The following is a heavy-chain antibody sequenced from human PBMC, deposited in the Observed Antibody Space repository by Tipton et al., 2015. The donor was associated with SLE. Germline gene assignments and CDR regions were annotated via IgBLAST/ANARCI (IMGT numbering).Heavy chain of an antibody. CDR2: INHSGST. CDR1: GGSFSGYY. J-gene: IGHJ5*02. V-gene: IGHV4-34*01. CDR3: AGGSIRSMVRGVTGLAH. Sequence: TLSLTCAVYGGSFSGYYWSWLRQPPGKGLECIGEINHSGSTNYNPSLKSRVTISVDTSKNQFSLKLSSVTAADTAVYYCAGGSIRSMVRGVTGLAHWGQGTLVTVSS. D-gene: IGHD3-10*01.